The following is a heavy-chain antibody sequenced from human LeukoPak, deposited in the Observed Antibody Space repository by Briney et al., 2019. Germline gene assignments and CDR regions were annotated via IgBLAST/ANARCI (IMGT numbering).Heavy chain of an antibody. Sequence: ASVKVSCKASGYTFTSYDINWVRQATGQGLEWMGWMNPNSGNTGYAQKFQGRVTMTRNTSISTAYMELSSLRSEDTAVYYCARGPPYQYGYGSHYYYGMDIWGQGTTVTVSS. D-gene: IGHD5-18*01. CDR2: MNPNSGNT. V-gene: IGHV1-8*01. CDR1: GYTFTSYD. J-gene: IGHJ6*02. CDR3: ARGPPYQYGYGSHYYYGMDI.